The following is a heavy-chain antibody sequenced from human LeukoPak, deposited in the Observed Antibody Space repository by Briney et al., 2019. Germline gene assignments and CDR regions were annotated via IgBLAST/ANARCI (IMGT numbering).Heavy chain of an antibody. Sequence: TGGSLRLSCAASGFTFGSNGLHWVRQAPGKGLEWVSAISGSGGSTYYADSVKGRFTISRDNSKNTLYLQMNSLRAEDTAVYYCAKDREELLWFGELNRVDPWGQGTLVTVSS. V-gene: IGHV3-23*01. J-gene: IGHJ5*02. D-gene: IGHD3-10*01. CDR1: GFTFGSNG. CDR2: ISGSGGST. CDR3: AKDREELLWFGELNRVDP.